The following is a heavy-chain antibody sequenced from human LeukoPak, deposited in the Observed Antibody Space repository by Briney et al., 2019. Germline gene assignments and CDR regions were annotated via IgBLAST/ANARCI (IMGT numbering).Heavy chain of an antibody. V-gene: IGHV1-46*03. CDR3: ARAITGTTALGY. J-gene: IGHJ4*02. D-gene: IGHD1-7*01. CDR1: GYTITSYY. CDR2: INPSGGST. Sequence: ASVKVSXKASGYTITSYYMHWVRQAPGQGLEWMGIINPSGGSTSYAQKFQGRVTMTRDTSTSTVYMELSSLRSEDTAVYYCARAITGTTALGYWGQGTLVTVSS.